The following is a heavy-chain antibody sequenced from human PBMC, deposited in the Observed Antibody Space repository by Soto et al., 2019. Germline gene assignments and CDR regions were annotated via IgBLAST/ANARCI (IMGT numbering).Heavy chain of an antibody. CDR3: ARGGSSSWSGLGIYYYYYMDV. V-gene: IGHV3-66*01. CDR1: GFTVSSNY. Sequence: GGSLRLSCAASGFTVSSNYMSWVRQAPGKGLEWVSVIYSGGSTYYADSVKGRFTISRDNSKNTLYLQMNSLRAEDTAVEYWARGGSSSWSGLGIYYYYYMDVWGKGTTVTVSS. D-gene: IGHD6-13*01. J-gene: IGHJ6*03. CDR2: IYSGGST.